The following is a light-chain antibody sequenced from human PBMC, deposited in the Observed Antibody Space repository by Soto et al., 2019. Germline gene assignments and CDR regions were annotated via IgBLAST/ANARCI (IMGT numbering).Light chain of an antibody. J-gene: IGKJ4*01. CDR1: QSLASY. Sequence: EIVLTQSPATLSLSPGERATLSCRASQSLASYLAWYQQKPGQAPRLLIYDASKRATGIPARFTGSRSETNFTLIISSLQPEDFATYYCQQSYTTPLTFGGGTKVDIK. CDR2: DAS. V-gene: IGKV3-11*01. CDR3: QQSYTTPLT.